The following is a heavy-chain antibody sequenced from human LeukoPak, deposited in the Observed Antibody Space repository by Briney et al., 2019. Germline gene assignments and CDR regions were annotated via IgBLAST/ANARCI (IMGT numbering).Heavy chain of an antibody. D-gene: IGHD3-22*01. Sequence: PSETLSLTCIVSGGSISSRSYYWDWIRQPPGKGLEWIGYIYYSGSTNYNPSLKSRVTISVDTSKNQFSLKLSSVTAADTAVYYWARGGYYYDSSGYWGAFDIWGQGTMVTVSS. V-gene: IGHV4-61*05. CDR2: IYYSGST. J-gene: IGHJ3*02. CDR3: ARGGYYYDSSGYWGAFDI. CDR1: GGSISSRSYY.